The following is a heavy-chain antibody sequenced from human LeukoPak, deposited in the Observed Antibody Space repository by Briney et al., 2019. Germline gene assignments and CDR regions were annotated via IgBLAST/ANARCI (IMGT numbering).Heavy chain of an antibody. Sequence: GESLKISCKGSGYSFTTYWIGWVRQMPGKGLEWMGIIYPGDSDTRYSPSFQGQVTISADKSISTAYLQWSSLKASDTAMYYCARLGYSGYDYRNNWFDPWGQGTLVTVSS. D-gene: IGHD5-12*01. CDR1: GYSFTTYW. V-gene: IGHV5-51*01. CDR2: IYPGDSDT. CDR3: ARLGYSGYDYRNNWFDP. J-gene: IGHJ5*02.